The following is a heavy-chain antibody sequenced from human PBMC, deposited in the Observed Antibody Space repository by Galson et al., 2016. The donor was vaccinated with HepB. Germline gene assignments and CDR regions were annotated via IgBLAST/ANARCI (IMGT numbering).Heavy chain of an antibody. D-gene: IGHD6-13*01. V-gene: IGHV4-31*03. Sequence: TLYLTCTVSGGSISTGGYYWAWIRQHPGKGLEWIGYIHYSGRTYYNPSLKSRLTISLDTSKNQFSLNLSSVTAADTAMFCCARVEGSSQRGYGLDVWGKGTTVTVSS. J-gene: IGHJ6*04. CDR2: IHYSGRT. CDR1: GGSISTGGYY. CDR3: ARVEGSSQRGYGLDV.